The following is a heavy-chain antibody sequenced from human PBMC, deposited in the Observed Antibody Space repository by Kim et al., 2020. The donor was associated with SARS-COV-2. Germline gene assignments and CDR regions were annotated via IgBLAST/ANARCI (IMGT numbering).Heavy chain of an antibody. CDR2: FDPEDGET. J-gene: IGHJ5*02. CDR3: ATASPGGYYYDSSGPNPNWFDP. V-gene: IGHV1-24*01. Sequence: ASVKVSCKVSGYTLTELSMHWVRQAPGKGLEWMGGFDPEDGETIYAQKFQGRVTMTEDTSTDTAYMELSSLRSEDTAVYYCATASPGGYYYDSSGPNPNWFDPWGQGTLVTVS. D-gene: IGHD3-22*01. CDR1: GYTLTELS.